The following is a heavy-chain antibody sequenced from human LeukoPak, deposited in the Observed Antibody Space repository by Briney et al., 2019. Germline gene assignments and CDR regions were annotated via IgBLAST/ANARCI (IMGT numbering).Heavy chain of an antibody. D-gene: IGHD2-2*01. Sequence: GRSLRLSCAASGFTVSSNYMSWVRQAPGEGREWVSVIYSGGSTYYADSAKGRFTISRDNSKNTLYPQMNSLRAEDTAVYYCARHRGYCSSTSCYPYYFDYWGQGTLVTVSS. V-gene: IGHV3-66*04. CDR1: GFTVSSNY. CDR2: IYSGGST. CDR3: ARHRGYCSSTSCYPYYFDY. J-gene: IGHJ4*02.